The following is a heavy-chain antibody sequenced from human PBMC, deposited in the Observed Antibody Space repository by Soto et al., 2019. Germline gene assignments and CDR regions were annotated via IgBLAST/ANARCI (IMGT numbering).Heavy chain of an antibody. J-gene: IGHJ4*02. CDR2: ISDDGSTA. CDR1: GFTFSAYW. D-gene: IGHD1-1*01. V-gene: IGHV3-74*01. Sequence: GGSLRLSCAVSGFTFSAYWMHWVRQVPGKGLTWVSRISDDGSTATYADSVKGRFVISRDNAKNSLYLEMNTLRVDDSGLYYCARGPRVSSTGTGAHWGRGTLVT. CDR3: ARGPRVSSTGTGAH.